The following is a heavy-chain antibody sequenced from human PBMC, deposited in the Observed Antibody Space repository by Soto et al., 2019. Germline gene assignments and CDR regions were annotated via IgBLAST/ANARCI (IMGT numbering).Heavy chain of an antibody. Sequence: SETLSLTCTVSGGSISRYYWSWIRQPPGKGLEWIGYMYNTGSTVYNPSFKSRVTISVDTSKNQFSLKLSSVTAADTAVYYCARVSGSYYYGMDVWGQGITVTVSS. CDR1: GGSISRYY. CDR2: MYNTGST. D-gene: IGHD1-26*01. J-gene: IGHJ6*02. V-gene: IGHV4-59*12. CDR3: ARVSGSYYYGMDV.